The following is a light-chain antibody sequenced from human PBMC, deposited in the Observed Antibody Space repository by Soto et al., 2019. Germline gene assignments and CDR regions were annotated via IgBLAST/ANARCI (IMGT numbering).Light chain of an antibody. CDR2: KAS. J-gene: IGKJ2*01. CDR3: QQYNSYSPYT. V-gene: IGKV1-5*03. Sequence: DIQMTQSPSTLSASVGDRVIITCRASQSINSWLAWYQQKPGKAPKLLTYKASSLESGVRSRFSGSGSGTEFTHTISSLQPDDFGTYYCQQYNSYSPYTFGQGTKLESK. CDR1: QSINSW.